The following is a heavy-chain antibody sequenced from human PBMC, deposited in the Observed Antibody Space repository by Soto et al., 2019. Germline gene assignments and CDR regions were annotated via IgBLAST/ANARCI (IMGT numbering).Heavy chain of an antibody. Sequence: QVQLQESGPGLVKPSETLSLTCTVSGDSISNYYWNWIRQPPGKGLECIGDIYYSGSTNYNPSLKSRVTLSVDTSKNQFSLRMTSVTAADTAVYYCARVGPYGGNNWYFDLWGRGTLVTVSS. J-gene: IGHJ2*01. D-gene: IGHD4-17*01. V-gene: IGHV4-59*01. CDR3: ARVGPYGGNNWYFDL. CDR2: IYYSGST. CDR1: GDSISNYY.